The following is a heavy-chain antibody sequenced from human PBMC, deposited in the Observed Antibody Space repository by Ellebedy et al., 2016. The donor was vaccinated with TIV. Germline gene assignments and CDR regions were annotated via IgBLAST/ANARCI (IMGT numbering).Heavy chain of an antibody. CDR3: ARARIAVATVVNWFDP. D-gene: IGHD6-19*01. J-gene: IGHJ5*02. V-gene: IGHV4-34*01. CDR2: INHSGST. Sequence: MPSETLSLTCAVYGGSFSGYYWSWIRQPPGKGLEWIGEINHSGSTNYNPSLKSRVTVSVDTSKNQFSLKLSSVTAADTAVYYCARARIAVATVVNWFDPWGQGTLVTVSS. CDR1: GGSFSGYY.